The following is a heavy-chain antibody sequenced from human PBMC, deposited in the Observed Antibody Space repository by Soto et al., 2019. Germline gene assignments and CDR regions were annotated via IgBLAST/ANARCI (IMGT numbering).Heavy chain of an antibody. CDR2: IYHSGST. CDR3: ARQASYLGYFDS. Sequence: QVQLQESGPGLVKPSGTLSLTCTVSGGSISGTIWWSWVRQSPGKGLEWIGEIYHSGSTNYNPSLQSRVTISVDTSKNQFSPNMTSVTAADTAVYYCARQASYLGYFDSWGQGALVTVSS. V-gene: IGHV4-4*02. CDR1: GGSISGTIW. D-gene: IGHD1-26*01. J-gene: IGHJ4*02.